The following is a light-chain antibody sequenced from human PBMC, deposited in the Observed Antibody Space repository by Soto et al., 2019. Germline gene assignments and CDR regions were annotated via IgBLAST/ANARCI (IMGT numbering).Light chain of an antibody. Sequence: DIQMTQSPSTLSAFVGDRVTITCRASQSVSSWLAWYQLKPGKAPKLLIYKASTLESGVPSRFSGSGSGTEFPLTISSLQPDDFATYYCQQYTTYSPVTFGQGTKLEI. V-gene: IGKV1-5*03. CDR3: QQYTTYSPVT. CDR1: QSVSSW. CDR2: KAS. J-gene: IGKJ2*01.